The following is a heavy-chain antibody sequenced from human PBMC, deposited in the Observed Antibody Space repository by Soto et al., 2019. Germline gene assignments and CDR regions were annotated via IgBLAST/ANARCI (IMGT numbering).Heavy chain of an antibody. Sequence: EVQLVESGGGLVQPGGSLRLSCAASGFTFSSYDMHWVRQATGKGLEWVSAIGTAGDTYYPGSVKGRFTISRENAKNSLYLQMNSLRAGDAAVYYCARGRTTLYYYYCGMDVWGQGTTVTVSS. V-gene: IGHV3-13*01. CDR3: ARGRTTLYYYYCGMDV. CDR1: GFTFSSYD. J-gene: IGHJ6*02. CDR2: IGTAGDT. D-gene: IGHD1-7*01.